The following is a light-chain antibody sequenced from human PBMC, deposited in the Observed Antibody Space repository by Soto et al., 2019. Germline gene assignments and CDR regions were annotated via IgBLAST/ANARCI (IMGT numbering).Light chain of an antibody. J-gene: IGKJ1*01. V-gene: IGKV4-1*01. CDR3: QQFFRAPWT. CDR2: CAS. CDR1: QTVLYNSNNKDC. Sequence: DIVMTQSPDSLSVSLGERATLNCRSSQTVLYNSNNKDCLALYRQKPGHRPKLLIYCASTRESGVPERFSGSGAATYFPPPLRSPEAGDGGVYFFQQFFRAPWTFGQGTKVDIK.